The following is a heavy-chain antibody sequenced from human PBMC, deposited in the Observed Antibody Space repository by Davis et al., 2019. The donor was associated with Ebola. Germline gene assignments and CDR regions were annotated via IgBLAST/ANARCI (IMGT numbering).Heavy chain of an antibody. D-gene: IGHD3-22*01. CDR2: IYPCDSDT. J-gene: IGHJ4*02. V-gene: IGHV5-51*01. CDR3: ARRRYYYDSREDY. Sequence: GESLKISCKGSGYSFTSYWIGWVRQMPGKGLEWMGIIYPCDSDTRYSPSFQGQVTISADHSISTAYLQWSSLKASDTAMYYCARRRYYYDSREDYWGQGTLVTVSS. CDR1: GYSFTSYW.